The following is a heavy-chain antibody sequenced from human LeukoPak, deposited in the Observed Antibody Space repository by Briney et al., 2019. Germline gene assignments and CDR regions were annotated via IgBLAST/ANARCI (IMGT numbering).Heavy chain of an antibody. J-gene: IGHJ3*02. Sequence: GGSLRLSCTASGFTFSDYYMTWLRQAPGKGLEWVSYISNSDNTKYYADSVKGRFTISRDNAKNSLYLQMNSLRAEDTAVYYCARPCGGDCYSVAFDIWGQGTMVTVSS. CDR3: ARPCGGDCYSVAFDI. CDR2: ISNSDNTK. D-gene: IGHD2-21*02. CDR1: GFTFSDYY. V-gene: IGHV3-11*04.